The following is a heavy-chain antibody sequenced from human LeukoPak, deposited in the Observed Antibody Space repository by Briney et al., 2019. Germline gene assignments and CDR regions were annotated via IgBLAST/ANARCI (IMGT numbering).Heavy chain of an antibody. CDR3: ARGGTPTTVTTYSAFDI. D-gene: IGHD4-11*01. V-gene: IGHV1-18*01. Sequence: ASVKVSCKASGYTFTSYGISWVRQAPGQGLEWMGWISAYNGNTNYAQKLQGRVTMTTDTSTSTAYMELRSLRSDDSAVYYCARGGTPTTVTTYSAFDIWGQGTMVTVSS. CDR2: ISAYNGNT. J-gene: IGHJ3*02. CDR1: GYTFTSYG.